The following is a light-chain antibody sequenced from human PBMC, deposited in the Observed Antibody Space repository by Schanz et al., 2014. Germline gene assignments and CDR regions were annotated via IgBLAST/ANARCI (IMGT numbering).Light chain of an antibody. V-gene: IGLV2-14*03. CDR1: SSDVGGYNY. J-gene: IGLJ3*02. Sequence: QSVLPQPASVSGSPGQSITISCTGTSSDVGGYNYVSWYRQDPGKAPKLLIYDVGNRPSGVSNRFSGSKSGNTASLTISGLQAEDEADYYCCSYAGSSAFWVFGGGTKLTVL. CDR3: CSYAGSSAFWV. CDR2: DVG.